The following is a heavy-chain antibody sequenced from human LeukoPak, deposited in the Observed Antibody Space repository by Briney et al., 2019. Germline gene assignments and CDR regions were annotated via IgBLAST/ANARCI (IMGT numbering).Heavy chain of an antibody. D-gene: IGHD5-12*01. Sequence: GGSLRLSCAASGFTFSSYSMNWVRQAPGKGLEWVSAISGSGGSTYYADSVKGRFTISRDNSKNTLYLQMNSLRAEDTAVYYCAKVVANTYYYYGMDVWGQGTTVTVSS. CDR3: AKVVANTYYYYGMDV. CDR1: GFTFSSYS. V-gene: IGHV3-23*01. J-gene: IGHJ6*02. CDR2: ISGSGGST.